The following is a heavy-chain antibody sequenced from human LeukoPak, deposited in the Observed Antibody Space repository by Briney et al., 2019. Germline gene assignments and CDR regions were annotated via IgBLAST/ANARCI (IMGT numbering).Heavy chain of an antibody. V-gene: IGHV4-39*01. Sequence: SETLSLTCSVSGGSISSSSYYWGWIRQPPGKGLEWIGRIYYSGSTYYNPFLKSRVTISVDTSRNQFSLRLSSVTAADTAVYYCARQLYYDSRGYYWYFDLWGRGTLVRVSS. CDR3: ARQLYYDSRGYYWYFDL. CDR2: IYYSGST. CDR1: GGSISSSSYY. J-gene: IGHJ2*01. D-gene: IGHD3-22*01.